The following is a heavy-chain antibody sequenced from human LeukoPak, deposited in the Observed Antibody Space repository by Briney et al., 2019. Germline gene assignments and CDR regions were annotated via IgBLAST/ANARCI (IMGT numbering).Heavy chain of an antibody. CDR2: IRYDGSNK. CDR1: GITFRNYG. CDR3: AKDVLRFLEWLFAFDY. Sequence: GGSLRLSCAVSGITFRNYGMHWVRQAPGKGLEWVAFIRYDGSNKYYADSVKGRFTISRDNSKNTLYLQMNSLRAEDTAVYYCAKDVLRFLEWLFAFDYWGQGTLVTVSS. V-gene: IGHV3-30*02. J-gene: IGHJ4*02. D-gene: IGHD3-3*01.